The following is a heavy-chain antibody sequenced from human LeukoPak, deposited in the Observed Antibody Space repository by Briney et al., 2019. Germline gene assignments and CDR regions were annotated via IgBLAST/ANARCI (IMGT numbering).Heavy chain of an antibody. J-gene: IGHJ3*02. CDR1: GFTFSSYA. CDR2: ISGSGGST. D-gene: IGHD5-12*01. CDR3: ANDRRVATSAFDI. V-gene: IGHV3-23*01. Sequence: GGSLRLSCAASGFTFSSYAMSWVRQAPGKGLEWVSAISGSGGSTYYADSVKGRFTISRDNSKNTLYLQMNSLRAEDTAVYYCANDRRVATSAFDIWGQGTMVTVSS.